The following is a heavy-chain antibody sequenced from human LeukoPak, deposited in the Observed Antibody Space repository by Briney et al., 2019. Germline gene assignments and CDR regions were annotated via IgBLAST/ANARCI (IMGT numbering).Heavy chain of an antibody. V-gene: IGHV3-23*01. J-gene: IGHJ6*02. Sequence: GGSLRLSCAASGFTFSSYAMSWVRQAPGKGLEWVSAISGSGGSTYYADSVKGRFTISRDNSKNTLYLQLSSLRAEDTAVYFCVRGYSFGPYGMDVWGQGTTVTVSS. D-gene: IGHD2-15*01. CDR3: VRGYSFGPYGMDV. CDR1: GFTFSSYA. CDR2: ISGSGGST.